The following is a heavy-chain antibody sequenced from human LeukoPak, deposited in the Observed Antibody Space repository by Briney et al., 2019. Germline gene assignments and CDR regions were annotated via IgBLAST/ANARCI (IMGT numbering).Heavy chain of an antibody. J-gene: IGHJ4*02. CDR1: GFTFSTYA. V-gene: IGHV3-23*01. CDR2: ISSSGDRT. Sequence: PGGSLRLYCAASGFTFSTYAMSWVRQAPGKGLEWVSSISSSGDRTFYADSVKDRFTISRDNSENTLYLQMSRLRAEDTAVYYCAKDRPNYHESNGHYYRPNGDYWGQGTLVTVSS. D-gene: IGHD3-22*01. CDR3: AKDRPNYHESNGHYYRPNGDY.